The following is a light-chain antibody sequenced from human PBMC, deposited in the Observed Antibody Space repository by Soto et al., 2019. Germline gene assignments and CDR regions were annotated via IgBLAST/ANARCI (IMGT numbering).Light chain of an antibody. CDR1: SSDVGSYNL. CDR3: CSYAGSSTS. J-gene: IGLJ1*01. V-gene: IGLV2-23*01. Sequence: QSVLTQPASVSGSPGQSTTISCTGTSSDVGSYNLVSWYQQHPGKAPKLMIYEGSKRPSGVSNRFSGSKSGNTASLTISGLQAEDEADYYCCSYAGSSTSFGTGTKLTVL. CDR2: EGS.